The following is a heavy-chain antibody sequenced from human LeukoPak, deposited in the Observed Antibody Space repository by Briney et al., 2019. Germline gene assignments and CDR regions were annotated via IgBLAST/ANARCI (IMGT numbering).Heavy chain of an antibody. Sequence: ASVKVSCKASGYTFTAYDINWVRQGAEQGLEWIGWMNPDTGNTGYAQKFQGRVTMTRDTSKSTAYMDLNSLRSEDTAVYYCARLSDTPAYYYSSGYYHIRYWGQGTLLTVSS. CDR3: ARLSDTPAYYYSSGYYHIRY. CDR1: GYTFTAYD. D-gene: IGHD3-22*01. CDR2: MNPDTGNT. J-gene: IGHJ4*02. V-gene: IGHV1-8*01.